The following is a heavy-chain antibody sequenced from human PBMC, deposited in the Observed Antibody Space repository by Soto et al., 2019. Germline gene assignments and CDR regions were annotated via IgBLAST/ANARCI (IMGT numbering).Heavy chain of an antibody. CDR1: GFTFTSSA. Sequence: ASVKVSCKASGFTFTSSAMQWVRQARGQRLEWIGWIVVGSVNTNYAQKFQGRVTMTRNISISTAYMELSNLRSEDTAVYYCARFRRFYYDTSDYYNEYFQYWGQGALVTVSS. D-gene: IGHD3-22*01. CDR2: IVVGSVNT. J-gene: IGHJ1*01. V-gene: IGHV1-58*02. CDR3: ARFRRFYYDTSDYYNEYFQY.